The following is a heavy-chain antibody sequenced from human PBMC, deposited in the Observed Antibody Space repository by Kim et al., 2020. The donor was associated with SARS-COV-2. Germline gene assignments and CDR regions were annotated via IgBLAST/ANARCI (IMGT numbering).Heavy chain of an antibody. CDR3: AGTVLEWLLSFDY. CDR1: GFTFSDYY. CDR2: ISSSGSTI. Sequence: GGSLRLSCAASGFTFSDYYMSWIRQAPGKGLEWVSYISSSGSTIYYADSVKGRFTISRDNAKNSLYLQMNSLRAEDTAVYYCAGTVLEWLLSFDYWGQGTLVTVSS. D-gene: IGHD3-3*01. J-gene: IGHJ4*02. V-gene: IGHV3-11*01.